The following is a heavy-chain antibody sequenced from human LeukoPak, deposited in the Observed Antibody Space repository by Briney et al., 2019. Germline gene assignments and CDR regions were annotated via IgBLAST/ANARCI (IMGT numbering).Heavy chain of an antibody. CDR3: ARDLSLGNPGGFDY. J-gene: IGHJ4*02. Sequence: GGSPRLSCAASGLNFRKSWMTWVRQAPGKGLEWVSTISSISHYIYYADSVKGRFTISRDNAKNSMYLQMNSLRAEDTGVYYCARDLSLGNPGGFDYWGQGALVTVSS. D-gene: IGHD3-16*01. CDR1: GLNFRKSW. CDR2: ISSISHYI. V-gene: IGHV3-21*01.